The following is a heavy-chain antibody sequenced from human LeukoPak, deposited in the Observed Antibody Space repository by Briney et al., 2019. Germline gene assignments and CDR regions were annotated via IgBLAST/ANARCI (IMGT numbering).Heavy chain of an antibody. CDR3: ARAVGHGSGSPRMDV. CDR2: MKEDGSAR. Sequence: GGSLRLSCAGSGFSFRNYWMAWVRQAPGKGPEWVANMKEDGSARHYADSVKGRFTISRDNAKNSLYLQMNSLRAEDTAVYYCARAVGHGSGSPRMDVWGKGTTVTVSS. V-gene: IGHV3-7*01. CDR1: GFSFRNYW. D-gene: IGHD3-10*01. J-gene: IGHJ6*04.